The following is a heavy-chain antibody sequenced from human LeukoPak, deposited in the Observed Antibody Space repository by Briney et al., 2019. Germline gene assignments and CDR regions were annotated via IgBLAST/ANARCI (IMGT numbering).Heavy chain of an antibody. CDR1: GFTFSNYW. Sequence: QSGGSLRLSCAAAGFTFSNYWMHWVRQAPGKGVVGVSRIKSDGRTNDADSVKGRFTISRDNAKTTVSLQMNTLRADDTGVYYCARAPSEIGGYYPEYFRHWGQGTLVTVSS. CDR2: IKSDGRT. J-gene: IGHJ1*01. V-gene: IGHV3-74*01. CDR3: ARAPSEIGGYYPEYFRH. D-gene: IGHD3-22*01.